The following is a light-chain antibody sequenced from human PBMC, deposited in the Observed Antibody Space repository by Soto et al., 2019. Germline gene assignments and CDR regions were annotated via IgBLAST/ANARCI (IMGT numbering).Light chain of an antibody. CDR2: DAS. Sequence: DIQMTQSPSTLSASVGERVTITFRASQGIRNDLGWYQQKPGKAPKLLIYDASSLESGVPSRFSGSGSGTEFTLTISSLQPDDFATYYCQQYNSYWTFGQGTKVDNK. CDR1: QGIRND. CDR3: QQYNSYWT. V-gene: IGKV1-5*01. J-gene: IGKJ1*01.